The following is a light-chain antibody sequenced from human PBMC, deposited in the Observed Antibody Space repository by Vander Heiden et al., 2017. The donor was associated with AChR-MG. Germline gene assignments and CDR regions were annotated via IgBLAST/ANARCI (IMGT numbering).Light chain of an antibody. J-gene: IGLJ2*01. V-gene: IGLV2-14*03. CDR3: TSYTSGKSPSVV. CDR2: DVT. Sequence: QSAPTQPASVSGSPGQSVTISCTGPTSDIDAYRYVSWYQQHPGKAPKLIIYDVTKRPSGVSDRFSGSKSGNTASLTISGVQSEDEAIYYCTSYTSGKSPSVVFGRGTKLTVV. CDR1: TSDIDAYRY.